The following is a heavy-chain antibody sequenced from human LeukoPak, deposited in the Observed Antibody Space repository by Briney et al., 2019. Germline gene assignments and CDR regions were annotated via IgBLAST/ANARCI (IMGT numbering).Heavy chain of an antibody. CDR1: WYNLSRYY. J-gene: IGHJ5*02. Sequence: GPVEVSCKASWYNLSRYYIHWGGQAPGQRAWWMGIINPSGGSTSYAQKFQGRVTMTRDTSTSTVYMELSSLRSEDTAVYYCARGGDSANWFDPWGQGTLVTVSS. CDR3: ARGGDSANWFDP. D-gene: IGHD1-26*01. CDR2: INPSGGST. V-gene: IGHV1-46*01.